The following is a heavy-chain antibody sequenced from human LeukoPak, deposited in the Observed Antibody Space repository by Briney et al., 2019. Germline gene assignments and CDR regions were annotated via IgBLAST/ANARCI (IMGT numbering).Heavy chain of an antibody. CDR3: AREGSSSGWYLYY. CDR1: GGSISSYY. V-gene: IGHV4-59*12. CDR2: IYYSGST. J-gene: IGHJ4*02. Sequence: PSETLSLTCTVSGGSISSYYWSWIRQPPGKGLEWIGYIYYSGSTNYNPSLKSRVTISVDTSKNQFSLKLSSVTAADTAVYYCAREGSSSGWYLYYWGQGTLVTVSS. D-gene: IGHD6-19*01.